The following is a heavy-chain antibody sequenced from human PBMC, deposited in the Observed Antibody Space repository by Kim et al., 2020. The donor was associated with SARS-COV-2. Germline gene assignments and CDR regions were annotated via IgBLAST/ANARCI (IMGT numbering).Heavy chain of an antibody. CDR1: GFTFSSYG. D-gene: IGHD3-22*01. V-gene: IGHV3-30*18. Sequence: GGSLRLSCAASGFTFSSYGMHCVRQAPGKGLEWVAVISYDGSNKYYADSVKGRFTISRDNSKNTLYLQINSLRAEDTAVYYCAKWVAVTITTQHDAFDIWGQGTMVTVSS. CDR2: ISYDGSNK. CDR3: AKWVAVTITTQHDAFDI. J-gene: IGHJ3*02.